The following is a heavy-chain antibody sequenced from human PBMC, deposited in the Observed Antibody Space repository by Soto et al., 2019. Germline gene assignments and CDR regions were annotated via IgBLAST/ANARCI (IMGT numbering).Heavy chain of an antibody. CDR2: IYYIGST. D-gene: IGHD5-12*01. V-gene: IGHV4-31*03. J-gene: IGHJ6*02. Sequence: PSETLSLTCTVSGGSISSGCYYWSWIRQHPGKGLEWIGYIYYIGSTYYNPSLKSRVTISVDTSKNQFSLKLSSVTAAEKAVYYCARDYSGYDYESMDVLGQGTTLTLSS. CDR3: ARDYSGYDYESMDV. CDR1: GGSISSGCYY.